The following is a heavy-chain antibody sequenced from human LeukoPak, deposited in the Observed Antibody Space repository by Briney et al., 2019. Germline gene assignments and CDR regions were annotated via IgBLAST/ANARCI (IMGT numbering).Heavy chain of an antibody. V-gene: IGHV3-7*01. J-gene: IGHJ4*02. CDR2: IKEDGSEK. CDR1: GFTFTTYW. CDR3: ARSLTRNAY. D-gene: IGHD3-9*01. Sequence: GGSLRLSCAASGFTFTTYWMSWVRQAPGKGLEWVANIKEDGSEKYYVDSVKGRFTISRDNAKNSLYLQMNSLRAEDTAVYYCARSLTRNAYWGQGTLVTVSS.